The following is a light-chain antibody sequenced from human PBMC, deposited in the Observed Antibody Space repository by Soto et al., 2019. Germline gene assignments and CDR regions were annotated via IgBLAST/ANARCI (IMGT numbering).Light chain of an antibody. CDR3: SSFSTTSSPHVL. CDR2: EVT. Sequence: QSALTQPRSVSGSPGQSITISCTGTHSDVGRYNYVSWYQQHPGKAPKLIIFEVTYRPSGVPARFSGSKSGSTASLTISGLQAEDEADYFCSSFSTTSSPHVLFGGGTKVTVL. J-gene: IGLJ2*01. V-gene: IGLV2-14*01. CDR1: HSDVGRYNY.